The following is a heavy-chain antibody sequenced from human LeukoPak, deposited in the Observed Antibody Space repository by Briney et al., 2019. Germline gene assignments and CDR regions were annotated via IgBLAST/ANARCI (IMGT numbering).Heavy chain of an antibody. Sequence: ASVKVSCKASGYTFTSYDINWVRQATGQGLEWMGWMNPNSGNTGHAQKFQGRVTMTRNTSISTAYMELSSLRFEDTAVYYCARGRYTWFGELLSNVVYYYYHGMDVWGQGTTVTVSS. V-gene: IGHV1-8*01. D-gene: IGHD3-10*01. J-gene: IGHJ6*02. CDR1: GYTFTSYD. CDR2: MNPNSGNT. CDR3: ARGRYTWFGELLSNVVYYYYHGMDV.